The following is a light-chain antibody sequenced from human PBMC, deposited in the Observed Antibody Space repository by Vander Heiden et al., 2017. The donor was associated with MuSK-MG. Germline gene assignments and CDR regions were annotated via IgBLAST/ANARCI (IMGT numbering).Light chain of an antibody. CDR1: SSDVGSYHL. V-gene: IGLV2-14*02. CDR2: EVT. J-gene: IGLJ1*01. Sequence: QSALTQPASVSGSPGQSITISCTGTSSDVGSYHLVSWYQQHPGKAPKLMISEVTNRPSGVSNRFSGSKSGNTASLTISGLQADDEADYYCSSFTSSTTPFVFGTGTKVTVL. CDR3: SSFTSSTTPFV.